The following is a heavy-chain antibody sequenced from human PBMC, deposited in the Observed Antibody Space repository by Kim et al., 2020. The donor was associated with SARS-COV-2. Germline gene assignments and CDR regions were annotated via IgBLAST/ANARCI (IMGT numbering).Heavy chain of an antibody. CDR3: AREIDIAAASYYYYGMDV. Sequence: ASVKVSCKASGYTFTSYAMHWVRQAPGQRLEWMGWINAGNGNTKYSQKFQGRVTITRDTSASTAYMELSSLRSEDTAVYYCAREIDIAAASYYYYGMDVWGQGTTVTVSS. J-gene: IGHJ6*02. CDR1: GYTFTSYA. D-gene: IGHD6-13*01. CDR2: INAGNGNT. V-gene: IGHV1-3*01.